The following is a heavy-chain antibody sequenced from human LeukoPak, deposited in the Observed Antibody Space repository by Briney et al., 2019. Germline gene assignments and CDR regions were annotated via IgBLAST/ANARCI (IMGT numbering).Heavy chain of an antibody. J-gene: IGHJ4*02. CDR1: GYTFSTSS. CDR3: VGGSLGY. Sequence: ASVKVSCKTFGYTFSTSSIYWVRQAPGQRLEWMGWINVGNGNTRYSKNLQGRVTISRDTSATTSYMELSNLRSEDTAVYFCVGGSLGYWGQGTLVTVSP. CDR2: INVGNGNT. V-gene: IGHV1-3*01.